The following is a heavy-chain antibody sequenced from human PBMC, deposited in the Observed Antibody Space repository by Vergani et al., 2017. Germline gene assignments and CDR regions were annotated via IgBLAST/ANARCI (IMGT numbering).Heavy chain of an antibody. Sequence: EVQLLESGGGLVQPGGSLRLSCAASGFTFSSYAMSWVRQAPGKGLEWVSAISGSVGSTYYADSVKGRFTISRDNSKNTLYLQMNSLRAEDTAVYYCARDASGDDAFDIWGQGTMVTVSS. CDR1: GFTFSSYA. CDR3: ARDASGDDAFDI. V-gene: IGHV3-23*01. D-gene: IGHD2-21*02. CDR2: ISGSVGST. J-gene: IGHJ3*02.